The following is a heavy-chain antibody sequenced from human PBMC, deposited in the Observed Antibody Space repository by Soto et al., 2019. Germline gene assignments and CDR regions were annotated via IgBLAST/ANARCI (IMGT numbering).Heavy chain of an antibody. Sequence: GGSLRLSCAASGFTFSKFGMSWVRQVPGRGLEWVSTISGSGGTTYYADSVKGRFTISRDNSKNTLYLQMNSLRAEDTAVYYSTRFPSSSNAFDYWGQGTLVIVSS. J-gene: IGHJ4*02. D-gene: IGHD6-6*01. V-gene: IGHV3-23*01. CDR3: TRFPSSSNAFDY. CDR1: GFTFSKFG. CDR2: ISGSGGTT.